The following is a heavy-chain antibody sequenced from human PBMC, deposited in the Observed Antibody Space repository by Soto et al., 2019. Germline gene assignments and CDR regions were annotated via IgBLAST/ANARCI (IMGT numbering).Heavy chain of an antibody. Sequence: EVQLLESGGGLVQPGRSLRLSCAASGFTFSNYVMSWVRQAPGQGLDWVSAISGSGGTTYYADSVKGRFTISRDNSKNTLCQQMNSLRAEDAAVYYCAKFFVETGSNCGWPWSFHYWGQGTLVTVSS. CDR1: GFTFSNYV. CDR3: AKFFVETGSNCGWPWSFHY. V-gene: IGHV3-23*01. J-gene: IGHJ4*02. CDR2: ISGSGGTT. D-gene: IGHD6-19*01.